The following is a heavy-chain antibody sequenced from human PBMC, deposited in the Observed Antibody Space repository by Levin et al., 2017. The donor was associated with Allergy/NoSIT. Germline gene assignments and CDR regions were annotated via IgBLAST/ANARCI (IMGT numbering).Heavy chain of an antibody. D-gene: IGHD3-9*01. CDR3: ASHYYLLDWLLYRDY. CDR2: IYYSGST. V-gene: IGHV4-39*01. J-gene: IGHJ4*02. CDR1: GGSISSSSYY. Sequence: PSETLSLTCTVSGGSISSSSYYWGWIRQPPGKGLEWIGSIYYSGSTYYTPSLKSRVTISVDTSKNQFSLKLSSVTAADTAVYYCASHYYLLDWLLYRDYWGQGTLVTVSS.